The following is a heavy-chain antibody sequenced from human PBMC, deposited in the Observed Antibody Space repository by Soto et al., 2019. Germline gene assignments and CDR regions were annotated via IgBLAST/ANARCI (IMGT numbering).Heavy chain of an antibody. CDR1: GFTFSSYS. CDR2: ISSSSSYI. CDR3: AAPSSSSWKGYDY. D-gene: IGHD6-13*01. J-gene: IGHJ4*02. V-gene: IGHV3-21*01. Sequence: VGSLRLSCAASGFTFSSYSMNCVRQAPGKGLEWVSSISSSSSYIYYADSVKGRFTISRDNAKNSLYLQMNSLRAEDTAVYYCAAPSSSSWKGYDYWGQGTLVTVSS.